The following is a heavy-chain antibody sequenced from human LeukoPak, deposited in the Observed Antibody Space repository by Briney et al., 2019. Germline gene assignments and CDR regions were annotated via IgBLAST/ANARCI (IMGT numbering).Heavy chain of an antibody. V-gene: IGHV3-11*04. D-gene: IGHD3-22*01. Sequence: PGGSLRLSCAASGFTFSDYYMSWIRQAPGKGLEWASYISSSGSTIYYADSVKGRFTISRDNAKNSLYLQMNSLRAEDTAVYYCAKEFDSGYSPCFDYWGQGTLVTVSS. CDR1: GFTFSDYY. J-gene: IGHJ4*02. CDR2: ISSSGSTI. CDR3: AKEFDSGYSPCFDY.